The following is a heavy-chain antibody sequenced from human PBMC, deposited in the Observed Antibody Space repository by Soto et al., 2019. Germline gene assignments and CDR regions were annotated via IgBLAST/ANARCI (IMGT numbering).Heavy chain of an antibody. CDR3: ANEKSKAVGARPFDY. Sequence: ASVKVSCKASGYTFTSDYLHWVRQAPGQGFEWVGIIDSRDGSTSNAQKFQGRATMTRDTSTSTVFMELSSLRSEDTAVYYCANEKSKAVGARPFDYWGQGTLVTVSS. V-gene: IGHV1-46*01. CDR1: GYTFTSDY. D-gene: IGHD1-26*01. CDR2: IDSRDGST. J-gene: IGHJ4*02.